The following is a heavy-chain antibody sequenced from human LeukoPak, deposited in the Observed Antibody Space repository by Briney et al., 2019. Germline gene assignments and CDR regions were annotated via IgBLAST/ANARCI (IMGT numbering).Heavy chain of an antibody. CDR1: GYSSTSYW. Sequence: RGESLKISCKGSGYSSTSYWSGWVRQMPGKGLEWMGIMYPGDSDTRYSPSFQGQVTISADKSISTAYLQWSSLNASDTAMYYCARGDYGNFRVFYTLFDYGDQGTLVTVSS. J-gene: IGHJ4*02. CDR2: MYPGDSDT. CDR3: ARGDYGNFRVFYTLFDY. D-gene: IGHD4-11*01. V-gene: IGHV5-51*01.